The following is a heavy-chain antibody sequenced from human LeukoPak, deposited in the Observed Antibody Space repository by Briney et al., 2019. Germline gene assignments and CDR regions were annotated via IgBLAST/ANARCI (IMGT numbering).Heavy chain of an antibody. CDR2: INPNSGDT. Sequence: MGWINPNSGDTNYAQKFEGRVTMTRDTSISTAYMDLSRVRFDDTAVYYCARAQTALALDSWGQGTLFAVSS. CDR3: ARAQTALALDS. J-gene: IGHJ4*02. V-gene: IGHV1-2*02. D-gene: IGHD5-18*01.